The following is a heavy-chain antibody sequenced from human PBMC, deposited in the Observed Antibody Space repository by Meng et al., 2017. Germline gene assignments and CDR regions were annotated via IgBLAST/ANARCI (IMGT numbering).Heavy chain of an antibody. Sequence: SETLSLTCAVSGYSISSGYYWGWIRQPPGKGLEWIGYIYYSGSTNYNPSLKSRVTISVDTSKNQFSLKLSSVTAADTAVYYCARSTLRGYSYGYFDYWGQGTLVTVSS. CDR3: ARSTLRGYSYGYFDY. D-gene: IGHD5-18*01. CDR2: IYYSGST. J-gene: IGHJ4*02. CDR1: GYSISSGYY. V-gene: IGHV4-61*01.